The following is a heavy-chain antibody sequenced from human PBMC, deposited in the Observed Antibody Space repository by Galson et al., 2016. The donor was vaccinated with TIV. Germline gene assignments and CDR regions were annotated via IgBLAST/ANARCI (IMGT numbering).Heavy chain of an antibody. CDR2: FTPILGMS. V-gene: IGHV1-69*04. J-gene: IGHJ6*03. CDR3: AVGRGMAAYYMDV. D-gene: IGHD3-16*01. CDR1: GGTFSSSV. Sequence: SVKVSCKASGGTFSSSVISWVRQAPGQGLEWMGRFTPILGMSNYAQKFQGRVTITADESTSTAYMELGSLRSEDTAVYYFAVGRGMAAYYMDVWGKGTTVTVSS.